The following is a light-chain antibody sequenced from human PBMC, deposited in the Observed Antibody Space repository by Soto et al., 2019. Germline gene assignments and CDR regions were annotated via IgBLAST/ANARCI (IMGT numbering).Light chain of an antibody. Sequence: QSALTQPASVSGSPGQSITISCTGTSSDVGSYNLVSWYQQHPGKAPKLMIYEVSKRPSGVSNRFAGSESRNTASLTISGLQAEDEADYYCCSYAGSSTSRVFGGGTKLTVL. J-gene: IGLJ3*02. CDR3: CSYAGSSTSRV. V-gene: IGLV2-23*02. CDR1: SSDVGSYNL. CDR2: EVS.